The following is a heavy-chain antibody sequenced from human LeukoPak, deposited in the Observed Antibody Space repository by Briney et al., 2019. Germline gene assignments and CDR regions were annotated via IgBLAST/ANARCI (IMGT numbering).Heavy chain of an antibody. V-gene: IGHV4-59*08. CDR2: IYYSGST. J-gene: IGHJ2*01. CDR3: ARSVVTLYWYFDL. CDR1: GGSISSYY. Sequence: PSETLSLTCTVSGGSISSYYWSWIRQPPGKGLEWIGYIYYSGSTNYNPSLKSRVTISVDTSKNQFSLKLSSVTAADTAVYYCARSVVTLYWYFDLWGRGTLGTVSS. D-gene: IGHD4-23*01.